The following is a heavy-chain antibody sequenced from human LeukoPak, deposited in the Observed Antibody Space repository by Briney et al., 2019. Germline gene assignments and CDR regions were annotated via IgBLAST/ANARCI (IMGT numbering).Heavy chain of an antibody. D-gene: IGHD6-13*01. CDR2: IYYTGST. CDR1: GASISSYY. CDR3: ARQSPLAAAGTFDY. Sequence: KSSETLSLTCTVSGASISSYYWSWIRQPPGKGLEWIAYIYYTGSTNYNPPLKSRVTISMDTSKNQFSLRVSSVTAADTAIYYCARQSPLAAAGTFDYWGQGTLVTVSS. J-gene: IGHJ4*02. V-gene: IGHV4-59*01.